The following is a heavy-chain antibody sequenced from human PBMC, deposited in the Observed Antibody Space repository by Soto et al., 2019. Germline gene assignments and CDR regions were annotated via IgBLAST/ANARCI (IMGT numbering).Heavy chain of an antibody. CDR1: GGTFSGNA. J-gene: IGHJ4*02. D-gene: IGHD1-26*01. CDR3: ARDVSSGGYWGALDY. Sequence: QMQLVQSGTEVKKPGSSVRVSCKASGGTFSGNAITWVRQAPGQGLEWMGGIIPVFHRPKYAQKFQDRLTTTADASTTTACMELSSLRPEDTALYYCARDVSSGGYWGALDYWGQGPRVAVSS. V-gene: IGHV1-69*01. CDR2: IIPVFHRP.